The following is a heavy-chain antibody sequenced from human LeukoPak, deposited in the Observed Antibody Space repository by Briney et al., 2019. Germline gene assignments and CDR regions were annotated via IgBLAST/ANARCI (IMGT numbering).Heavy chain of an antibody. CDR1: GGSISSSSYY. CDR3: ARLGRIVVVI. CDR2: IYYSGST. J-gene: IGHJ4*02. D-gene: IGHD3-22*01. Sequence: PSETLSLTCTVSGGSISSSSYYWGWIRQPPGKGLEWIGSIYYSGSTYYNPSLKSRVTISVDTSKNQFSLKLSSVTAADTAVYYYARLGRIVVVIWGQGTLVTVSS. V-gene: IGHV4-39*01.